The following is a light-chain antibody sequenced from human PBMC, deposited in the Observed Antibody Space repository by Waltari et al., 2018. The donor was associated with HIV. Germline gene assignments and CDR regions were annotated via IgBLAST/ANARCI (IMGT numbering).Light chain of an antibody. CDR3: QSADSSGALGV. CDR1: ALPDQF. V-gene: IGLV3-25*03. CDR2: KHN. Sequence: YELTQPPSVSVSPGQTARITCSGDALPDQFAHWDQQRPAQAPILLIFKHNKRPAGIPERFSGSSSGTTVTLTISGVQAEDEADYYCQSADSSGALGVFGGGTKLTVL. J-gene: IGLJ2*01.